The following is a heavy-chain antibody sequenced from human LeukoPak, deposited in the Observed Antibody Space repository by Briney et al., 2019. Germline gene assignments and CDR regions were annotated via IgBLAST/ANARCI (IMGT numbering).Heavy chain of an antibody. CDR2: INHSGST. CDR1: GGSFSGYY. D-gene: IGHD4-23*01. J-gene: IGHJ4*02. CDR3: ARANTRGNSLGFDY. V-gene: IGHV4-34*01. Sequence: PSETLSLTCAVYGGSFSGYYWSWIRQPPGKGLEWIGEINHSGSTNYNPSLKSRVTISVDTSKNQFSLKLNSVTPEDTAVYYCARANTRGNSLGFDYWGQGTLVTVSS.